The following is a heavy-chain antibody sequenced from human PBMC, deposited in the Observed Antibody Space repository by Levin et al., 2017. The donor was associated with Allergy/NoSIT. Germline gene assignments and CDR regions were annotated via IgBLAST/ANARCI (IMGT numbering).Heavy chain of an antibody. D-gene: IGHD1-26*01. J-gene: IGHJ6*02. CDR2: IYFSGDT. V-gene: IGHV4-39*01. CDR3: ARHGKWGSDYSYGMDV. Sequence: PSETLSLTCTVSGDSVSSLHYYWGWIRQAPGKGLEWIGGIYFSGDTYYNPSLKSRLSIFVNTSKNQFSLKLSSVTAADTAVYYCARHGKWGSDYSYGMDVWGQGTTVTVSS. CDR1: GDSVSSLHYY.